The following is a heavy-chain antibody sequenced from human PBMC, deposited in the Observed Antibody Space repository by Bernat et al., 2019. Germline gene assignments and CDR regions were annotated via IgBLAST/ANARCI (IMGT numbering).Heavy chain of an antibody. CDR1: GFTFSSYG. D-gene: IGHD5-18*01. CDR3: ARVVSGYSYGFFYYYYYMDV. J-gene: IGHJ6*03. V-gene: IGHV3-33*01. CDR2: IWYDGSNK. Sequence: QVQLVESGGGVVQPGRSLRLSCAASGFTFSSYGMHWVRQAPGKGLEWVAVIWYDGSNKYYADSVKGRFTISRDNSKNTLYLQMNSPRAEDTAVYYCARVVSGYSYGFFYYYYYMDVWGKGTTVTVSS.